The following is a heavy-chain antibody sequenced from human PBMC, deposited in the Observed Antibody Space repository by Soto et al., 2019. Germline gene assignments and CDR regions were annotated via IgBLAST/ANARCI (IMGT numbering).Heavy chain of an antibody. V-gene: IGHV3-73*01. CDR2: IGSKGETYAT. J-gene: IGHJ4*02. CDR3: AYSSTPFDY. D-gene: IGHD6-13*01. Sequence: PGGSLRLSCAASGFTFGASALQWVRQASGKGLEWLGRIGSKGETYATAYAASVKGGFTISRDDSKNTAYLQMNSLRAEDTAVYYCAYSSTPFDYWGQGTLVTVSS. CDR1: GFTFGASA.